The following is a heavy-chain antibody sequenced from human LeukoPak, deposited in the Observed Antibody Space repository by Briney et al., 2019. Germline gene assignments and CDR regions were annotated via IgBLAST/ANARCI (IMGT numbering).Heavy chain of an antibody. CDR1: GYTFTSYA. CDR3: ARDPASYYDFWSGYYYYYYMDV. Sequence: ASVKVSCKASGYTFTSYAMHWVRQAPGQRLEWMGWINAGNGNTKYSQKFQGRVTITRDTSASTAYMELSSLRSEDTAVYYCARDPASYYDFWSGYYYYYYMDVWGKGTTVTVSS. D-gene: IGHD3-3*01. V-gene: IGHV1-3*01. CDR2: INAGNGNT. J-gene: IGHJ6*03.